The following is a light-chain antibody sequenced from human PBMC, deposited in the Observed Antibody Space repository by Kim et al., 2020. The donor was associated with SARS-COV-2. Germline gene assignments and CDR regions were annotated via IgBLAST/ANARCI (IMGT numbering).Light chain of an antibody. CDR1: QSVSSY. CDR3: QQRSNWPPGYT. CDR2: DAS. V-gene: IGKV3-11*01. Sequence: SPGERATLSSGASQSVSSYLAWYRQKPGQAPRLLIYDASNRATGIPARFSGSGSGTDFTLTISSLEPEDFAVYYCQQRSNWPPGYTFGQGTKLEI. J-gene: IGKJ2*01.